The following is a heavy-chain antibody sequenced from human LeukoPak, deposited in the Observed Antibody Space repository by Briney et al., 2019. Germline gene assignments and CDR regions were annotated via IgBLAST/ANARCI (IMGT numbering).Heavy chain of an antibody. D-gene: IGHD6-13*01. V-gene: IGHV1-18*01. CDR2: ISAYNGNT. Sequence: ASVKVSCKASGYTFTSYGISWARQAPGQGLEWMGWISAYNGNTNYAQKLQGRVTMTTDTSTSTAYMELRSLRSDDTAVYYCARDISAKTIAPDWFDPWGQGTLVTVSS. J-gene: IGHJ5*02. CDR3: ARDISAKTIAPDWFDP. CDR1: GYTFTSYG.